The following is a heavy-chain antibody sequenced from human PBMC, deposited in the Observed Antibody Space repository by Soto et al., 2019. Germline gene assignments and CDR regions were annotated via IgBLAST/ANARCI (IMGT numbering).Heavy chain of an antibody. V-gene: IGHV4-4*02. CDR3: AREGGYSYEC. J-gene: IGHJ4*02. Sequence: HVLLQESGPRLVEPSGTLSLTCAVSDGSISTANWWRWVRQSPGKGLEWIGEIYHGGSTNYNPSLKSRVTMSVDRSKNQFSLRLSSVTAADTAFYYCAREGGYSYECWSQGTLVTVSS. CDR1: DGSISTANW. D-gene: IGHD5-18*01. CDR2: IYHGGST.